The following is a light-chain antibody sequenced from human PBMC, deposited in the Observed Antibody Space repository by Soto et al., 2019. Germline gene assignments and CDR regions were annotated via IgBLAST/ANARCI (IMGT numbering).Light chain of an antibody. CDR3: SSYAGSNNWV. J-gene: IGLJ3*02. CDR2: EVS. Sequence: QLVLTQPPSASGSPGQSVTISCTGTNSDIGGYNYVSWYQHHPGKAPKLMIYEVSKRPSGVPDRFSGSKSGNTASLTVSGLQAEDEADYYCSSYAGSNNWVFGGGTKLTVL. V-gene: IGLV2-8*01. CDR1: NSDIGGYNY.